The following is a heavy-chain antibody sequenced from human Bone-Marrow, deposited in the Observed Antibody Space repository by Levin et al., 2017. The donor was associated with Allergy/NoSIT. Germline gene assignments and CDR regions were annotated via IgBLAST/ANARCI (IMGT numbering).Heavy chain of an antibody. CDR1: GGSMSGYY. CDR2: IYSSEKT. Sequence: SETLSLTCTVSGGSMSGYYWSWVRQPAGKGLEWIGRIYSSEKTMYNPSLESRVTMSVDTSRNHFSLKLPSVTAADTAVYLCARERFTRANDFWGQGTLVTVSS. CDR3: ARERFTRANDF. J-gene: IGHJ4*02. D-gene: IGHD3-3*01. V-gene: IGHV4-4*07.